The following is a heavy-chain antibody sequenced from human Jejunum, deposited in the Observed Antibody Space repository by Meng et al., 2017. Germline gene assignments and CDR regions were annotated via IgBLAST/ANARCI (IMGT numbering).Heavy chain of an antibody. CDR1: GGFISIGSSY. D-gene: IGHD2-15*01. Sequence: SETLSLTCPVSGGFISIGSSYWGWIRQPPGKGLEWIGNTYDNGDTYYSPSLKSRVTISRDTSQNQFSLILTSVTAADTAVYYCARRSGGSSNFDYWGQGTLVTVSS. CDR3: ARRSGGSSNFDY. J-gene: IGHJ4*02. CDR2: TYDNGDT. V-gene: IGHV4-39*07.